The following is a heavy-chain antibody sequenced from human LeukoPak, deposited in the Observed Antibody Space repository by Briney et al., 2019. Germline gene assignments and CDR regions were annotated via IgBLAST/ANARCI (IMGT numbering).Heavy chain of an antibody. J-gene: IGHJ3*02. V-gene: IGHV3-30*04. CDR2: ISYDGSNK. Sequence: PGGSLRLSCAASGFTFSSYAMHWVRQAPGKGLEWVAVISYDGSNKYYADSVKGRFSISRDNSKNTLYLQMNSLRAEDTAVYYCAREYYYDSSGYFYDAFDIWGQGTMVTVSS. CDR1: GFTFSSYA. CDR3: AREYYYDSSGYFYDAFDI. D-gene: IGHD3-22*01.